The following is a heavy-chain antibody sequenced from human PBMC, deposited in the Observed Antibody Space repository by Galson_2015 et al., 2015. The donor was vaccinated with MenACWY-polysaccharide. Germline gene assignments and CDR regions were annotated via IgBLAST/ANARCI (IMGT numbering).Heavy chain of an antibody. Sequence: SLRLSCAASGFRINTYYMNWVRQTPGKGPEWVSSISKSGNDMQYTVSVRGRFTISRDIAKNPLFLQMNSLGVEDTAIYYCAKDFHNYGMDVWGHGTTVTVSS. V-gene: IGHV3-21*04. CDR1: GFRINTYY. CDR2: ISKSGNDM. J-gene: IGHJ6*02. CDR3: AKDFHNYGMDV.